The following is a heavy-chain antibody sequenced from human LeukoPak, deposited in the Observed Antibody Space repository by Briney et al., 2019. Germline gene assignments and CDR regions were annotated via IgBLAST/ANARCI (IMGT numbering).Heavy chain of an antibody. Sequence: GGSLRLSCAASGFTFSSYAMSSVRQAPGKGLEWVSAISGSGGSTYYADSVKGRFTISRDNSKNTMYLQMNSLRAEDTAVYYCAKHGIVGASFDYWGQGTLVTVSS. J-gene: IGHJ4*02. CDR1: GFTFSSYA. CDR2: ISGSGGST. D-gene: IGHD1-26*01. V-gene: IGHV3-23*01. CDR3: AKHGIVGASFDY.